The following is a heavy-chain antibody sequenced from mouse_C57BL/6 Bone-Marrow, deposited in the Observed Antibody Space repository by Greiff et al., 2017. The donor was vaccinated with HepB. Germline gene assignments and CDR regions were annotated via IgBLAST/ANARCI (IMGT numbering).Heavy chain of an antibody. CDR2: IRNKANGYTT. Sequence: EVQLVESGGGLVQPGGSLSLSCAASGFTFTDYYMSWVRQPPGKALEWLGFIRNKANGYTTEYSASVKGRFTISRDNSQSILYRQMNALRAEDSATYYCARSVYYYGSSPYWYFDVWGTGTTVTVSS. J-gene: IGHJ1*03. CDR3: ARSVYYYGSSPYWYFDV. CDR1: GFTFTDYY. D-gene: IGHD1-1*01. V-gene: IGHV7-3*01.